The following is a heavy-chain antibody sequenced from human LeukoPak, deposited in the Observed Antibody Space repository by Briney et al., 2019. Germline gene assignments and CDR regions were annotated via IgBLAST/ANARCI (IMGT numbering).Heavy chain of an antibody. CDR3: AKDIKSFGHPGYYYYYYGMDV. V-gene: IGHV3-9*01. CDR1: GSTFSNYW. CDR2: ISWNSGSI. D-gene: IGHD3-10*01. Sequence: GGSLRLSCAASGSTFSNYWMHWVRQAPGKGLEWVSGISWNSGSIGYADSVKGRFTISRDNAKNSLYLQMNSLRAEDTALYYCAKDIKSFGHPGYYYYYYGMDVWGQGTTVTVSS. J-gene: IGHJ6*02.